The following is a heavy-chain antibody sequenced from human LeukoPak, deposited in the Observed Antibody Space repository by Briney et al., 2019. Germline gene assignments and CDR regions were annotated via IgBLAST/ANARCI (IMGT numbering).Heavy chain of an antibody. Sequence: SEALSLTCTVPGGSISSYYWSWIRQPPGEGLGWIGYIYYRGSTNYNPPLKSRVTISVDTSKNQFSLKLSSVTAADTAVYYCAREVRGVIRWNWFDPWGQGTLVTVSS. D-gene: IGHD3-10*01. V-gene: IGHV4-59*01. CDR1: GGSISSYY. CDR3: AREVRGVIRWNWFDP. CDR2: IYYRGST. J-gene: IGHJ5*02.